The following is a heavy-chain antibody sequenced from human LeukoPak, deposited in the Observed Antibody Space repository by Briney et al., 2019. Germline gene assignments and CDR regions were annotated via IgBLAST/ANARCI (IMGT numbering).Heavy chain of an antibody. CDR3: ARDSESWTETGPRFDY. J-gene: IGHJ4*02. D-gene: IGHD3-9*01. V-gene: IGHV3-7*01. CDR1: GFIFSGYW. Sequence: GGSLRLSCTASGFIFSGYWMSWVRQAPGKGLEWVANINQDGSAQYYVDSVKGQFTISRDNAKNSLYLQMNSLRVEDTAVYYCARDSESWTETGPRFDYWGQGTLVTVSS. CDR2: INQDGSAQ.